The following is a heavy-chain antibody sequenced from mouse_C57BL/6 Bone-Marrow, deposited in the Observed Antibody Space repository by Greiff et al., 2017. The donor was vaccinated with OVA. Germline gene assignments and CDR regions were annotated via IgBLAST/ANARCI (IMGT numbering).Heavy chain of an antibody. V-gene: IGHV1-76*01. Sequence: VQLQQSGAELVRPGASVKLSCKASGYTFTDYYINWVKQRPGQGLEWIARIYPGSGNTYYNEKFKGKATLTAEKSSSTAYMQLSSLTSEDSAVYFCARGGIYSNYYAMDYWGQGTSVTVSS. CDR3: ARGGIYSNYYAMDY. CDR1: GYTFTDYY. J-gene: IGHJ4*01. D-gene: IGHD2-5*01. CDR2: IYPGSGNT.